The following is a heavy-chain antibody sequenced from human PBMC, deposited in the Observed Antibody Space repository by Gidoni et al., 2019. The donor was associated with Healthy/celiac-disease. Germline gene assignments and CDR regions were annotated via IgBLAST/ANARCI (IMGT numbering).Heavy chain of an antibody. D-gene: IGHD6-19*01. V-gene: IGHV1-69*01. CDR3: ARDLRIAVAGTPGLRTTDYGMDV. CDR2: IIPIFGTA. Sequence: QVQLVQSGAEVKKPGSSVKVSCTASGGTFSSYAISWVRQAPGQGLEWMGGIIPIFGTANYAQKFQGRVTITADESTSTAYMELSSLRSEDTAVYYCARDLRIAVAGTPGLRTTDYGMDVWGQGTTVTVSS. J-gene: IGHJ6*02. CDR1: GGTFSSYA.